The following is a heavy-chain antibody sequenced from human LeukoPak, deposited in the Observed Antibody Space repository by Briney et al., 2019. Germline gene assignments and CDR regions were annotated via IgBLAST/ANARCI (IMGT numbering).Heavy chain of an antibody. V-gene: IGHV4-59*01. J-gene: IGHJ5*02. Sequence: SETLSLTCTVSGGSISSYYWSWIRQPPGKGLEWIGYIYYSETTNYNPSLKSRVTISVDTSKNQFSLKLSSVTAADTAIYYCTRDSGSDRYNWFDPWGQGTLVTVSS. CDR3: TRDSGSDRYNWFDP. D-gene: IGHD6-25*01. CDR2: IYYSETT. CDR1: GGSISSYY.